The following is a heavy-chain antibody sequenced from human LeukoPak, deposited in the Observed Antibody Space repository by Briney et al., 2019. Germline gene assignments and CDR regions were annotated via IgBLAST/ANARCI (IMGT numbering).Heavy chain of an antibody. D-gene: IGHD2-15*01. CDR3: VRRNPDCRGPHCPFDY. CDR1: DYTFTGYY. J-gene: IGHJ4*02. Sequence: ASVKVSCKASDYTFTGYYMHWVRQAPGQGPEWMGWIYPNSGVTGYVQKFEGRVTRTRDTSISTAYLELSTLRSDDTALYYCVRRNPDCRGPHCPFDYWGQGTLVTVSS. CDR2: IYPNSGVT. V-gene: IGHV1-2*02.